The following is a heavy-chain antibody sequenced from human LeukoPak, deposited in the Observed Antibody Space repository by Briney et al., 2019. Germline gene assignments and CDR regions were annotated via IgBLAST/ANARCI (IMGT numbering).Heavy chain of an antibody. V-gene: IGHV3-30*02. Sequence: GGSLRLSCTSPGFTFSTYAMHWFRKAPAKGLRWGAFIRNDGSHKSYADSVKGRFTISRDNSKNTLFLQMNSLRPEDTAVYYCAKDGGWYELYYMDVWGTGTMVTVSS. CDR3: AKDGGWYELYYMDV. J-gene: IGHJ6*03. CDR2: IRNDGSHK. D-gene: IGHD6-19*01. CDR1: GFTFSTYA.